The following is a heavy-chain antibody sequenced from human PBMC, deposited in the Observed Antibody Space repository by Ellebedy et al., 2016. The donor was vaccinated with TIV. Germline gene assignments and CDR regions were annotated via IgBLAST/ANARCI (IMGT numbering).Heavy chain of an antibody. V-gene: IGHV3-48*04. D-gene: IGHD3-9*01. J-gene: IGHJ4*02. Sequence: PGGSLRLSCTASGLTFSLYSMNWVRQAPGKAPEWVSYISSTSSTIYYADSVKGRFTISRDNAKNSLYLQMNSLRAEDTALYYCASRYDTLTGYPLDYWGQGTLVIVSS. CDR1: GLTFSLYS. CDR2: ISSTSSTI. CDR3: ASRYDTLTGYPLDY.